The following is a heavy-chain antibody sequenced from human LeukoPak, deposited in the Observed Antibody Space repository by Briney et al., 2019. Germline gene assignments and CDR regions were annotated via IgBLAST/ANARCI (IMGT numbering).Heavy chain of an antibody. V-gene: IGHV1-18*04. CDR1: GYTFTTYP. Sequence: GASVKVSCETSGYTFTTYPINWVRQAPGQGLEWMGWITTYNGDTNYAQKFQGRVTMTTDTSTSTAYMELRSLRSDDTAVYYCARWGPDYEYSSRYYYYMDVWGKGTTVTVS. CDR3: ARWGPDYEYSSRYYYYMDV. J-gene: IGHJ6*03. CDR2: ITTYNGDT. D-gene: IGHD6-13*01.